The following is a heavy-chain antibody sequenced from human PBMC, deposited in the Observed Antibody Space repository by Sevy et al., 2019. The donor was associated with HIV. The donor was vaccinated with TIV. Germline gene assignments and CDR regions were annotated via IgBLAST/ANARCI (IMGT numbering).Heavy chain of an antibody. V-gene: IGHV3-48*03. CDR2: ITKSGSSI. Sequence: GGSLRLSCTASGFTFSSYEMNWVRQAPGKGLEWVSYITKSGSSILYSDSVRGRFTVSRDNAKNSLYLQMKSMRAKDTAAYYCARDLPPSATTVAHFDYWGRGTLVTVSS. D-gene: IGHD4-17*01. J-gene: IGHJ4*02. CDR3: ARDLPPSATTVAHFDY. CDR1: GFTFSSYE.